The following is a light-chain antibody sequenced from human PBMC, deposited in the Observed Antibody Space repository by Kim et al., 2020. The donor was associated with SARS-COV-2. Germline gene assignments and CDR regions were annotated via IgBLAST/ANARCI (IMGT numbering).Light chain of an antibody. Sequence: DIQMTQSPSTLSASVGDRVTITCRASQSISSWLAWYQQKPGKAPKLLIYTASSLESGVPSRFSGSGSGTEFTLTISSLQPDDFATYYCQLSGTFGQGTKVDIK. V-gene: IGKV1-5*03. CDR2: TAS. CDR3: QLSGT. CDR1: QSISSW. J-gene: IGKJ1*01.